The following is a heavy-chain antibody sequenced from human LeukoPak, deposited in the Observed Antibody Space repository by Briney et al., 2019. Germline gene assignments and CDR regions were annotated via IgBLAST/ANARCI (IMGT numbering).Heavy chain of an antibody. CDR2: IYHSGST. CDR1: GGSISSGGYS. CDR3: ARASATYYDFWSGYSPDPYYYGMDV. J-gene: IGHJ6*02. Sequence: SETLSLTCAVSGGSISSGGYSWSWIRQPPGKGLEWIGYIYHSGSTYYNPSLKSRVTVSVDRSKNQFSLKLSSVTAADTAVYYCARASATYYDFWSGYSPDPYYYGMDVWGQGTTVTVSS. V-gene: IGHV4-30-2*01. D-gene: IGHD3-3*01.